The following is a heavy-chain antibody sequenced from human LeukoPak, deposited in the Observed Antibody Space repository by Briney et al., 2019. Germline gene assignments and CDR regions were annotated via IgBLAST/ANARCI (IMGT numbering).Heavy chain of an antibody. CDR1: GFTFSDYA. V-gene: IGHV3-23*01. D-gene: IGHD7-27*01. J-gene: IGHJ6*03. CDR2: VNGRGATT. CDR3: AKAPATGEGYYFYYMDV. Sequence: GGSLRLSCAASGFSSGFTFSDYAVIWVRQAPGKGPEWVASVNGRGATTYYADSVRGRFTISRDNSKNTLYLQMISLGADDTAVYFCAKAPATGEGYYFYYMDVWGKGTTVTVSS.